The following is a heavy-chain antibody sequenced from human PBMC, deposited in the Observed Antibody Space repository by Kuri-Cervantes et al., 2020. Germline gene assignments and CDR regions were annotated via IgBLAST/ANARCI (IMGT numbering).Heavy chain of an antibody. D-gene: IGHD3-22*01. CDR1: GFTFSSYS. Sequence: GGSLRLSCAASGFTFSSYSMNWVRQAPGKGLEWVSYISSSGSTIYYADSVKGRFTISRDNAKNSLYLQMNSLRDEDTAVYYCARDGYYYDSSGHYYYYGMDVWGQGTTVTVSS. CDR2: ISSSGSTI. CDR3: ARDGYYYDSSGHYYYYGMDV. J-gene: IGHJ6*02. V-gene: IGHV3-48*02.